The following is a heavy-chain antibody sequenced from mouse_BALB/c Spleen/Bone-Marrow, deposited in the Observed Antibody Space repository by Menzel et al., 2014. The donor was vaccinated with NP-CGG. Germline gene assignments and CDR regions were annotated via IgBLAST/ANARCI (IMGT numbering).Heavy chain of an antibody. J-gene: IGHJ4*01. V-gene: IGHV14-4*02. CDR2: IDPENCDT. CDR1: GFNIKDYY. CDR3: NGNYYAMDY. D-gene: IGHD2-1*01. Sequence: VQLQQSGAELVRSGASVKLSCTASGFNIKDYYMHWVKQRPEQGLEWIGWIDPENCDTEYAPKFQGKATMTADTSSNTAYLQLSSLTSEDTAVYCCNGNYYAMDYWGQGTSVTVSS.